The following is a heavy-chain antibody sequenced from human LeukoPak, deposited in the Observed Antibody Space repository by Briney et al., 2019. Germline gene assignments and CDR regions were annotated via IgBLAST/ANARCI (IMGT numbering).Heavy chain of an antibody. V-gene: IGHV3-43*02. CDR3: AKDMIMGATTAY. Sequence: GGSLRLSXAASGFTFDDYAMHWVRQAPGKGLEWVSLISGDGGSTYYADSVKGRFTISRDNRKNSLYLQMNSLRTEDTALYYCAKDMIMGATTAYWGQGTLVTVSS. D-gene: IGHD1-26*01. J-gene: IGHJ4*02. CDR1: GFTFDDYA. CDR2: ISGDGGST.